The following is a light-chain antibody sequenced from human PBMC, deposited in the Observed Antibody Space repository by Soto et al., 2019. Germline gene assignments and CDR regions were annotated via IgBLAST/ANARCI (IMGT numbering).Light chain of an antibody. V-gene: IGKV1-33*01. Sequence: DIQMTQSPSSLSASAGDRVTITCQVSQDISNHINWYQQKAGKAPKLLINDASNLETGVPSRFRGSGSGTDFTLSFSSRQREDIATYYCQQYVNALTFGGGTKVDIK. CDR3: QQYVNALT. CDR1: QDISNH. CDR2: DAS. J-gene: IGKJ4*01.